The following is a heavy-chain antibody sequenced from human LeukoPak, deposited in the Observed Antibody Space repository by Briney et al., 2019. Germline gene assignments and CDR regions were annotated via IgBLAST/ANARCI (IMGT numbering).Heavy chain of an antibody. CDR3: AKDPGGCTNGVCSEEGLFDP. D-gene: IGHD2-8*01. CDR2: ISYDGSNK. Sequence: GRSLRLSCAASGFTFSSYGMHWVRQAPGKGLEWVAVISYDGSNKYYADSVKGRFTIFRDNSKNTLYLQMNSLRAEDTAVYYCAKDPGGCTNGVCSEEGLFDPWGQGTLVTVSS. CDR1: GFTFSSYG. V-gene: IGHV3-30*18. J-gene: IGHJ5*02.